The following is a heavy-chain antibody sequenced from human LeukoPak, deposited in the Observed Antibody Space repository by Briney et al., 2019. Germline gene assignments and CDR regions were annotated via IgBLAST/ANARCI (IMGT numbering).Heavy chain of an antibody. V-gene: IGHV1-2*02. J-gene: IGHJ4*02. CDR3: ATDIAVAGKGTYYFDY. D-gene: IGHD6-19*01. CDR1: GFTFTGYY. Sequence: ASVKVSCKASGFTFTGYYMHWVRQAPGQGLEWMGWINPNSGGTNHAQKFQGRVTMTRDTSISTAYMELSRLRSDDTAVYYCATDIAVAGKGTYYFDYWGQGTLVTVSS. CDR2: INPNSGGT.